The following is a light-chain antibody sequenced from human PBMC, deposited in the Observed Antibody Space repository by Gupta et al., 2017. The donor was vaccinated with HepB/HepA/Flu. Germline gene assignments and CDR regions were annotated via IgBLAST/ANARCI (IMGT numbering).Light chain of an antibody. CDR1: QTVRYRY. CDR2: GAS. V-gene: IGKV3-20*01. J-gene: IGKJ2*01. Sequence: EIVLTLSPGTLSLSPGQRVSLSCRASQTVRYRYLAWYQQKPGQTPSLLIYGASNRATGVPDRFSGSGSGTGFTLTISRLEPEDYAVYYCQQYDDSPFSFGQGTKLEIK. CDR3: QQYDDSPFS.